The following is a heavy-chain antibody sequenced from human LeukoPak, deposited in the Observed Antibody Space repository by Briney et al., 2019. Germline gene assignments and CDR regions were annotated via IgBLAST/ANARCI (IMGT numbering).Heavy chain of an antibody. V-gene: IGHV1-46*01. Sequence: ASVKVSCKASGYTFTRYYMHWVRQAPGQGLEGMGIINPSGGSTSYAQKLQGRVTMTRDTSTSTVYMELSSLRSEDTAVYYCARDKQQLVVLDYWGQGTLVTVSS. D-gene: IGHD6-6*01. J-gene: IGHJ4*02. CDR2: INPSGGST. CDR1: GYTFTRYY. CDR3: ARDKQQLVVLDY.